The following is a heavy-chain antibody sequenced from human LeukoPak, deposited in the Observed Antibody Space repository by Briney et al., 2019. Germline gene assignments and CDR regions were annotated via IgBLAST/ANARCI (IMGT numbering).Heavy chain of an antibody. CDR2: IANDGKDK. CDR3: VKDRAPRAAAYYFDC. Sequence: GGSLRLSCAASGFTFNNYAMHWVRQAPGKGLEWVAVIANDGKDKKSADSVKGRFTISRDNSKNTLYLQMNSLRDEDMAIYYCVKDRAPRAAAYYFDCWGQEPWSPSPQ. CDR1: GFTFNNYA. V-gene: IGHV3-30*18. J-gene: IGHJ4*01. D-gene: IGHD6-13*01.